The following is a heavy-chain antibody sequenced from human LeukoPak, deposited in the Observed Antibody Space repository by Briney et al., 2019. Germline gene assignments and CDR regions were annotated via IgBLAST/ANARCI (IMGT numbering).Heavy chain of an antibody. V-gene: IGHV4-59*12. J-gene: IGHJ3*02. D-gene: IGHD2-2*02. CDR2: IYQSGST. CDR3: ARLPGDIVVVPAAIYAFDI. CDR1: GGSISSYY. Sequence: PSETLSLTCTVSGGSISSYYWSWIRQPPGKGLEWIGYIYQSGSTYYNPSLKSRVTISVDRSKNQFSLKLSSVTAADTAVYYCARLPGDIVVVPAAIYAFDIWGQGAMVTVSS.